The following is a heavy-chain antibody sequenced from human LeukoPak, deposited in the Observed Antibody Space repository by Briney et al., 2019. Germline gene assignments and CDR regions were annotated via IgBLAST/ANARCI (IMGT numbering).Heavy chain of an antibody. Sequence: PGGSLRLSCAVSGFTSSRYDMSWVRQAPGKGLEWVSGIRYNGGTVYADSVKGWFTISRDNSKNTLFLQMSSLRAEDTAVYYCAKVSWTSVAVAGTDDCWGQGTLVTVSS. V-gene: IGHV3-23*01. J-gene: IGHJ4*02. D-gene: IGHD6-19*01. CDR1: GFTSSRYD. CDR2: IRYNGGT. CDR3: AKVSWTSVAVAGTDDC.